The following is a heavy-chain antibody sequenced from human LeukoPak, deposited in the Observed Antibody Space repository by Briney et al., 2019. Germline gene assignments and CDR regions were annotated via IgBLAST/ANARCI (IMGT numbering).Heavy chain of an antibody. J-gene: IGHJ4*02. V-gene: IGHV3-48*03. D-gene: IGHD6-13*01. CDR1: GFTFSSYE. CDR2: ISSSGSTI. Sequence: HTGGSLRLSCAASGFTFSSYEMNWVRQAPGKGLEWVSYISSSGSTIYYADSVKGRFTISRDNAKNSLYLQMNSLKAEDTGVYYCARLGSSWNNFDYWGQGTLVTVSS. CDR3: ARLGSSWNNFDY.